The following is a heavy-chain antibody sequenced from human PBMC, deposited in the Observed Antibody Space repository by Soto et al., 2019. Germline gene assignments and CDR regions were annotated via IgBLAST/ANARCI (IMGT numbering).Heavy chain of an antibody. CDR1: GFTFSDYT. V-gene: IGHV3-23*03. J-gene: IGHJ4*02. CDR2: ILSDYNT. Sequence: SLRLSCAASGFTFSDYTMSWVRQAPGKVLECISVILSDYNTYYAGSVRGRFTISRDNSKNTLYLEMNSLRAEDTAVYYCARRTSGYFGYWGQGALVTVS. CDR3: ARRTSGYFGY. D-gene: IGHD6-19*01.